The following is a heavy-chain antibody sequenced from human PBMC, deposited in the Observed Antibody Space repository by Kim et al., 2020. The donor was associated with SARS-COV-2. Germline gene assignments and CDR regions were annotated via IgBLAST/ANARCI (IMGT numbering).Heavy chain of an antibody. CDR3: ARDRLITFGGVIVPYFDY. J-gene: IGHJ4*02. D-gene: IGHD3-16*02. Sequence: KGRFTISRDNAKNSLYLQMNSLRAEDTAVYYCARDRLITFGGVIVPYFDYWGQGTLVTVSS. V-gene: IGHV3-11*06.